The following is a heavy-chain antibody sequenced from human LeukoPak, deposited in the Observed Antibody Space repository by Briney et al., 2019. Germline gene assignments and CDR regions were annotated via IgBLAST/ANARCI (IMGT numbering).Heavy chain of an antibody. CDR3: ASSKTSCSSTSCYDPFDY. CDR2: ISAYNGNT. J-gene: IGHJ4*02. D-gene: IGHD2-2*01. V-gene: IGHV1-18*01. CDR1: GYTFTSYG. Sequence: ASVKVSCKASGYTFTSYGISWVRQAPGQGLEWMGWISAYNGNTNYAQKLQGRVTLTTDTSTSTVYMELRSLRSDDTAVYYCASSKTSCSSTSCYDPFDYWGQGTLVTVSS.